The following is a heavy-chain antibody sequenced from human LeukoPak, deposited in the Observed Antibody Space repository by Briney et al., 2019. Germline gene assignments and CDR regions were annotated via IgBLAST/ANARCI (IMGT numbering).Heavy chain of an antibody. V-gene: IGHV3-23*01. CDR3: AIPNTAMVYYYYYYYMDV. D-gene: IGHD5-18*01. CDR2: ISGSGGST. CDR1: GFTFSSYA. Sequence: GSLRLSCAASGFTFSSYAMSWVRQAPGKGLEWVSAISGSGGSTYYTDSVKGRFTISRANSKNTLYLQMNSLKAEDTAVYYCAIPNTAMVYYYYYYYMDVWGKGTTVTVSS. J-gene: IGHJ6*03.